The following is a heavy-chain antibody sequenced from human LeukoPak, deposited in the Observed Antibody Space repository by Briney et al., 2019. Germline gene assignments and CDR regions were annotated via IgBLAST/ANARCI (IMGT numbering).Heavy chain of an antibody. CDR2: ISSSSSYI. V-gene: IGHV3-21*01. CDR1: GFTFSSYS. J-gene: IGHJ3*02. D-gene: IGHD1/OR15-1a*01. CDR3: ARAIWNTDAFDI. Sequence: PGGSLRLSCAASGFTFSSYSMNWVRQAPGKGLEWVSSISSSSSYIYYADSVKGRFTISRDNAKNSLYLQMNSLRAEDTAVYYCARAIWNTDAFDIWGQGTMVTVSS.